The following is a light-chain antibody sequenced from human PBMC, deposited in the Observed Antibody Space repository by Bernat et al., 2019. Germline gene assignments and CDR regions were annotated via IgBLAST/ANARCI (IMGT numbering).Light chain of an antibody. CDR3: QQSHSVPRT. CDR2: AAY. CDR1: QSISTF. J-gene: IGKJ1*01. Sequence: DIQITQSPSSLSASVGDRVTITCRASQSISTFLNRYQQKPGKTPKLLSYAAYSLHNGVSPSFSGSGSGTDFTLTIDSVESDDVAIYYCQQSHSVPRTFGQGSKLEI. V-gene: IGKV1-39*01.